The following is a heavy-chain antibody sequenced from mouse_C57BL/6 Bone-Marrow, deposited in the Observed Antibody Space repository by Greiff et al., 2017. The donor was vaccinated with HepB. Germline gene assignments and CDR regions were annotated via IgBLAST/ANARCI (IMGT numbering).Heavy chain of an antibody. J-gene: IGHJ2*01. D-gene: IGHD2-3*01. Sequence: VQLKQSGAELVRPGASVKLSCTASGFNIKDDYMHWVKQRPEQGLEWIGWIDPENGDTEYASKFQGKATITADTSSNTAYLQLSSLTSEDTAVYYCTTWGDGYIDYWGQGTTLTVSS. CDR3: TTWGDGYIDY. V-gene: IGHV14-4*01. CDR2: IDPENGDT. CDR1: GFNIKDDY.